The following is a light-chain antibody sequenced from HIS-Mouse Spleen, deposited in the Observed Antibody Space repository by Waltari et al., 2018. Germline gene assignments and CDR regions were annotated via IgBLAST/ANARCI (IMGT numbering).Light chain of an antibody. V-gene: IGLV3-19*01. J-gene: IGLJ1*01. CDR3: NSRDSSGNHLSV. Sequence: SSELTQDPAVSVALGQTVRITCQGDSLSSYYASWYQQKPGQAPVLVIYGKNKRPSGIPDRFSGSSSGNTASLTITGAQAEDEADYYCNSRDSSGNHLSVFGTGTKVTVL. CDR2: GKN. CDR1: SLSSYY.